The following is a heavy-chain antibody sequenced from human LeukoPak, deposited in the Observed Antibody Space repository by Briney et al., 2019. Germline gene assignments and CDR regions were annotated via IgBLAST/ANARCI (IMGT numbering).Heavy chain of an antibody. J-gene: IGHJ4*02. CDR3: ARVGPYYDFWSGYYTGRSEYYFDY. CDR1: GGSISGYY. D-gene: IGHD3-3*01. V-gene: IGHV4-59*01. Sequence: NPSETLSLTCTVSGGSISGYYWSWIRQPPGKGLEWIGYIYYSGSTNYNPSLKSRVTISVDTSKNQFSLKLSSVTAADTAVYYCARVGPYYDFWSGYYTGRSEYYFDYWGQGTLVTVSS. CDR2: IYYSGST.